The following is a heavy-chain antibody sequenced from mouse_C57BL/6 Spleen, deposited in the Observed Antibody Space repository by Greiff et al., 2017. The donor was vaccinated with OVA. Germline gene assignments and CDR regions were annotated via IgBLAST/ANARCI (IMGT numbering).Heavy chain of an antibody. CDR1: GYTFTSYW. CDR2: IDPADSYT. J-gene: IGHJ2*01. D-gene: IGHD2-3*01. Sequence: QVQLQQPGAELVMPGASVKLSCKASGYTFTSYWMHWVKQRPGQGLEWIGEIDPADSYTNYNQKFKGKSTLTVDKSSSTAYMQLSSLTSEDSAVYYCARDDGYYYWGQGTTLTVSS. V-gene: IGHV1-69*01. CDR3: ARDDGYYY.